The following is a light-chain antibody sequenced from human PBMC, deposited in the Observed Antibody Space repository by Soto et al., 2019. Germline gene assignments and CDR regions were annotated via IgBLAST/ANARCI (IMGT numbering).Light chain of an antibody. V-gene: IGLV2-14*01. CDR3: SSYTRSSTYV. J-gene: IGLJ1*01. CDR2: VVS. Sequence: QSALTQPASVSGSPGQSITISCTGTSSDVGGYNYVSWYQQHPGKAPKLMIFVVSNRPSGVSNRFSGSKSGNTASLTISGLQAEDEADYYCSSYTRSSTYVFGTGIKLTVL. CDR1: SSDVGGYNY.